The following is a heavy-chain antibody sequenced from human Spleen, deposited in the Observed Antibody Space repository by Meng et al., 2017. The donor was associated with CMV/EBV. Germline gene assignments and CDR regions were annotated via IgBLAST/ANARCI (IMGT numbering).Heavy chain of an antibody. J-gene: IGHJ5*02. D-gene: IGHD1-14*01. V-gene: IGHV4-30-4*01. Sequence: QVPVQCRGPQLVKPSQTRSLTCTVSGGSMSSGDYFWNWIRQPPGKGLEWIGYIYYSGNTYYNPSLKSRVTISIDTSKNQFSLKLSSVTAADTAVYYCARAEYYNWFDPWGQGTLVTVSS. CDR1: GGSMSSGDYF. CDR3: ARAEYYNWFDP. CDR2: IYYSGNT.